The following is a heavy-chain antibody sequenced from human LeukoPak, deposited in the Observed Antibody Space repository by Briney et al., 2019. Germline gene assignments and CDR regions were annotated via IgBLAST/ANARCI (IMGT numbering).Heavy chain of an antibody. CDR1: GLTFTRYG. V-gene: IGHV3-23*01. J-gene: IGHJ5*02. CDR3: ASIVAGPDGFWYDP. CDR2: ISAGGGTT. Sequence: GETLRLSCAASGLTFTRYGMTWVRQAPGKGLEWVSIISAGGGTTYYADSVRGRFTVSRDNSNDTLLLQMNSLRAEDTAVFYCASIVAGPDGFWYDPWGQGTLVTVSS. D-gene: IGHD6-13*01.